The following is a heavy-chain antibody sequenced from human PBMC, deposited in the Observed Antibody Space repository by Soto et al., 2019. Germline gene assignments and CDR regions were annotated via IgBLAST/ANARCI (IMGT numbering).Heavy chain of an antibody. Sequence: ASVKVSCKASGYTFTSYGISWVRQAPGQGLEWMGWISAYNGNTNYAQKLQGRVTMTTDTSTSTVYMELSSLRSEDTAVYYCARDWWSNDSSGYYDYWGQGTLVTVSS. D-gene: IGHD3-22*01. J-gene: IGHJ4*02. CDR3: ARDWWSNDSSGYYDY. CDR2: ISAYNGNT. V-gene: IGHV1-18*04. CDR1: GYTFTSYG.